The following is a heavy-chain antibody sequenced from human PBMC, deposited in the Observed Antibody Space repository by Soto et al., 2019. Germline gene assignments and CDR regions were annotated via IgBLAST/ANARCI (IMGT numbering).Heavy chain of an antibody. V-gene: IGHV4-39*01. CDR2: IYYSGST. CDR3: ASHGGSIAAASYGMDV. CDR1: GGSISSSSYY. J-gene: IGHJ6*02. D-gene: IGHD6-13*01. Sequence: QLQLQESGPGLVKPSETLSLTCTVSGGSISSSSYYWGWIRQPPGKGLEWIGSIYYSGSTYYNPSLKSRVTISVDTSKNQCSLKLSSVTAADTAVYYCASHGGSIAAASYGMDVWGQGTTVTVSS.